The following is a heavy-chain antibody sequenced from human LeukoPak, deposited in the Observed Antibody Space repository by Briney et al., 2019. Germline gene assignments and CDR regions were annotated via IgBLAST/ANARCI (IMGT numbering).Heavy chain of an antibody. Sequence: GGSLRFSCAATGFTFDDYTMHWVRQAPGKGLEWVSLISWDGGTTYYADSVKGRFTISTDNTKNSLYLEMNSLRSEDTAFYYCTKLADGYRGFNICGQGTMVTVSS. D-gene: IGHD5-24*01. CDR3: TKLADGYRGFNI. CDR1: GFTFDDYT. CDR2: ISWDGGTT. V-gene: IGHV3-43*01. J-gene: IGHJ3*02.